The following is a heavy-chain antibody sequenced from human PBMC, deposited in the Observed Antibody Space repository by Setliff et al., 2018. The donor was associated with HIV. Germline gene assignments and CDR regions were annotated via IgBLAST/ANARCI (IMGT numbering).Heavy chain of an antibody. CDR3: ARVGPESLPYTWDDEADTFDI. V-gene: IGHV1-18*01. D-gene: IGHD1-1*01. Sequence: GASVKVSCKASGYIFTNYGISWVRQAPGQGLEWMGWITGYNGNTNYAEKFLGRVTMTIDTSTSTAYLELRSLRSDDTAVYYCARVGPESLPYTWDDEADTFDIWGQGTMVTVSS. CDR1: GYIFTNYG. J-gene: IGHJ3*02. CDR2: ITGYNGNT.